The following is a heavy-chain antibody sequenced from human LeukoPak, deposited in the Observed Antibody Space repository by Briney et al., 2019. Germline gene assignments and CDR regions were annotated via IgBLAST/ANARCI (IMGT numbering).Heavy chain of an antibody. V-gene: IGHV1-69*13. CDR2: IIPIFDTA. J-gene: IGHJ6*02. D-gene: IGHD1-26*01. CDR3: ARISLGAIWGYYYGMDV. Sequence: SVKVSCKASGGTFSSYSISWVRQAPGQGLEWMGGIIPIFDTADYAQKFQGRVTITADESTSTAYMELSSLRSEDTAVFCCARISLGAIWGYYYGMDVWGQGTTVTVSS. CDR1: GGTFSSYS.